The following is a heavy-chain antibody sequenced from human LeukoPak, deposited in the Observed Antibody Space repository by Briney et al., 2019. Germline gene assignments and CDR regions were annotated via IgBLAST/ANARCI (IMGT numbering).Heavy chain of an antibody. J-gene: IGHJ5*02. CDR2: IYYDGST. D-gene: IGHD2-2*02. V-gene: IGHV4-59*08. CDR1: GGSMSNSW. CDR3: ARRLCSSLTCNIGPSGNWLDP. Sequence: KPSETLSLTCTVSGGSMSNSWWNWIRQPPGKGLEWIGYIYYDGSTYYNPALNSRVTISIDTSKNQFSLKLNSVTAADTAVYYCARRLCSSLTCNIGPSGNWLDPWGQGTLVTVSS.